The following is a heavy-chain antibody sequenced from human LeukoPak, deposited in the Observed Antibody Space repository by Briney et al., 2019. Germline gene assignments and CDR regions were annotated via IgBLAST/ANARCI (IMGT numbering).Heavy chain of an antibody. V-gene: IGHV1-69*04. CDR1: GGTFSSYA. CDR2: IIPNLGIA. J-gene: IGHJ4*02. D-gene: IGHD3-22*01. CDR3: ARASYYYDSSGYYGDY. Sequence: GASVKVSCKASGGTFSSYAISWVRQAPGQGLEWMGRIIPNLGIANYAQKFQGRVTITADKSTSTAYMELSSLRSEDTAVYYCARASYYYDSSGYYGDYWGQGTLVTVSS.